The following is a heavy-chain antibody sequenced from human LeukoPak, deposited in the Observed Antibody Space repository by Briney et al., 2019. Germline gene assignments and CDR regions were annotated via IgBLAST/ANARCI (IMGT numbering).Heavy chain of an antibody. V-gene: IGHV1-3*01. J-gene: IGHJ4*02. CDR3: ARVARRSDWLWNY. CDR2: INAGNGNT. CDR1: GYSFTNYA. Sequence: GASVKVSCKASGYSFTNYAIHWVRQAPGQRLEWMGWINAGNGNTKYSQKFQGRVTITRDTSASTAYMELSSLRSEDTAVYYCARVARRSDWLWNYWGQGTLVTVSS. D-gene: IGHD3-9*01.